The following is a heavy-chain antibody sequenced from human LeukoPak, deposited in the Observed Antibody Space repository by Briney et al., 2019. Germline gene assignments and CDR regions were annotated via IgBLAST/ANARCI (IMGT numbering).Heavy chain of an antibody. CDR1: GFTVNRTY. Sequence: GGSLRLSCAASGFTVNRTYMSWVRQAPGRGLEWVSVIYSGGATYYSDSVKGRFTISRDNSKNTLYLQMNTLRAEDTAVYYCNSFWAWGQGTLVTVSS. D-gene: IGHD3-3*01. V-gene: IGHV3-66*01. CDR2: IYSGGAT. J-gene: IGHJ5*02. CDR3: NSFWA.